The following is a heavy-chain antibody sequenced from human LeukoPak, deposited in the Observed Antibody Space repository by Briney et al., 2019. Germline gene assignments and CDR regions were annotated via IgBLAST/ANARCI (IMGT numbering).Heavy chain of an antibody. Sequence: GGSLRLSCAASGFTFSSYAIHWVRQAPGKGLEWVAVISYDGSNKYYADSVKGRFTISRDNSKNTLYLQMNSLRAEDTAVYYCAKEATLWFGELKYYMDVWGKGTTVTISS. CDR3: AKEATLWFGELKYYMDV. D-gene: IGHD3-10*01. J-gene: IGHJ6*03. V-gene: IGHV3-30*04. CDR1: GFTFSSYA. CDR2: ISYDGSNK.